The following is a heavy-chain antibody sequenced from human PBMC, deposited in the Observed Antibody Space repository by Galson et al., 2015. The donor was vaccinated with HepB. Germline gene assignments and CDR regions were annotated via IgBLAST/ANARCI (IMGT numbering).Heavy chain of an antibody. Sequence: SETLSLTCAVYGGSFSGYYWSWIRQPPGKGLEWIGEINHSGSTNYNPSLKSRVTISVDTSKNQFSLKLSSVTAADTAVYYCARCGSSWFLSYYYYGMDVWGQGTTVTVSS. V-gene: IGHV4-34*01. CDR1: GGSFSGYY. D-gene: IGHD6-13*01. CDR2: INHSGST. J-gene: IGHJ6*02. CDR3: ARCGSSWFLSYYYYGMDV.